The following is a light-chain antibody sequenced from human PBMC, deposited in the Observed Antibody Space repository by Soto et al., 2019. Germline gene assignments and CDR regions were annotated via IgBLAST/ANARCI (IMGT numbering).Light chain of an antibody. CDR3: QQYGSSSWT. CDR2: GAS. V-gene: IGKV3-20*01. J-gene: IGKJ1*01. CDR1: QSISSSY. Sequence: IVLTKSPGTLSLSPGKRATLSCRASQSISSSYLAWYQQRPGQAPRLLIYGASSRATGIPDRFSGSGSGTEFTLTISRLEPEDFAVYYCQQYGSSSWTFGQGTKVDI.